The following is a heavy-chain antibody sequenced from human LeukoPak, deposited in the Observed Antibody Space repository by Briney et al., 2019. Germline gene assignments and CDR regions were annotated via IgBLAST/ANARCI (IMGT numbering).Heavy chain of an antibody. Sequence: GGSLRLSCEASGFTFDDYTMHWVRQAPGKGLEWVSLISWDGGSTYYADSVKGRFTISRDNSKNSLYLQMNSLRTEDTALYYCAKDAQANWGFPYYYGMDVWGQGTTVTVSS. CDR3: AKDAQANWGFPYYYGMDV. CDR2: ISWDGGST. D-gene: IGHD7-27*01. V-gene: IGHV3-43*01. CDR1: GFTFDDYT. J-gene: IGHJ6*02.